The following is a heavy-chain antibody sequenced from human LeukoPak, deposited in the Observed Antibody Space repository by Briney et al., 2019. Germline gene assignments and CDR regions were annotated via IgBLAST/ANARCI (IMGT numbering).Heavy chain of an antibody. CDR2: INPNSGGT. J-gene: IGHJ4*02. D-gene: IGHD6-19*01. CDR1: GYTFTGYY. CDR3: ARVAITVAGRLDQRLGMRYYFDY. Sequence: ASVKVSCKASGYTFTGYYMHWVRQAPGQGLEWMGWINPNSGGTNYAQKFQGRVTMTRDTSISTAYMELYRLKSDDTAAYYCARVAITVAGRLDQRLGMRYYFDYWGQGTLVTVSS. V-gene: IGHV1-2*02.